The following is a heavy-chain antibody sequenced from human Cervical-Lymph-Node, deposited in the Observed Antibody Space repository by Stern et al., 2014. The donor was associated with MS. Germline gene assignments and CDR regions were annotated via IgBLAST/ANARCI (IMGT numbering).Heavy chain of an antibody. V-gene: IGHV3-11*01. CDR1: GFTFSDYY. J-gene: IGHJ4*02. Sequence: VQLVESGGGLVKPSGSLRLSCAASGFTFSDYYMSWIRQAPGTGLEWVSYISSSCSTLYSADPVKGRFTISRDNAKNSLYLQMNSLRAEDTAVYYCARDYYDSSGPDYWGQGTLVTVSS. CDR2: ISSSCSTL. D-gene: IGHD3-22*01. CDR3: ARDYYDSSGPDY.